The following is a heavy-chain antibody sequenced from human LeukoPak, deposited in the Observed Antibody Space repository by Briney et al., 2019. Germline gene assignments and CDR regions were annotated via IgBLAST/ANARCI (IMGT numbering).Heavy chain of an antibody. D-gene: IGHD3-10*01. Sequence: ASVKVSCKASGYTFTGYYMHWVRQAPGQGLEWMGWINPHSGGTNYAQKFQGRVTMTRDTSISTAYMELSRLRSDDTAVYYCARDLVLWFGENTLRNWFDPWGQGTLVTVSS. J-gene: IGHJ5*02. CDR3: ARDLVLWFGENTLRNWFDP. CDR1: GYTFTGYY. CDR2: INPHSGGT. V-gene: IGHV1-2*02.